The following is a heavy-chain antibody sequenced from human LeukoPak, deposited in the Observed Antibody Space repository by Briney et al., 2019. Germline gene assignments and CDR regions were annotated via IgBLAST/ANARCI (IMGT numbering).Heavy chain of an antibody. CDR2: INPNSGGT. CDR3: ARVWLVAGTSYFDY. CDR1: GGTFTGYY. J-gene: IGHJ4*02. Sequence: ASVKVSCKASGGTFTGYYMHWVRQAPGQGLEWMGRINPNSGGTNYAQKFQGRVTMTRDTSISTAYMELSRLRSDDTAVYYCARVWLVAGTSYFDYWGQGTLVTVSS. V-gene: IGHV1-2*06. D-gene: IGHD6-19*01.